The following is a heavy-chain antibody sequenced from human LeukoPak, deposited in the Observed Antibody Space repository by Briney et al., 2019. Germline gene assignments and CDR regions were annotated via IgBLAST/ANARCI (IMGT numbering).Heavy chain of an antibody. J-gene: IGHJ4*02. V-gene: IGHV7-4-1*01. CDR2: INTNTGNP. Sequence: GASVKVSCKASGYTFTYYAMNWVRQAPGQGLEWMGWINTNTGNPTYAQAFTGRFVFSLAASVSTAYLQIGSLKAAGTAVYYCARGHDLVVVPAEDWGQGTLVTVSS. CDR1: GYTFTYYA. D-gene: IGHD2-2*01. CDR3: ARGHDLVVVPAED.